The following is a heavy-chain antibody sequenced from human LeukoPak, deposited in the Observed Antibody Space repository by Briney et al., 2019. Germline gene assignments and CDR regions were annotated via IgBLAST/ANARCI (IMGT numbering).Heavy chain of an antibody. D-gene: IGHD1-1*01. CDR1: GYTFTSYY. CDR2: INPSGGST. CDR3: ARDIERGELEPTSAPELFDY. J-gene: IGHJ4*02. Sequence: ASVKVSCKASGYTFTSYYMHWVRQAPGQGLEWMGIINPSGGSTSYAQKFQGRVTMTRDMSTSTAYMELRSLRSDDTAVYYCARDIERGELEPTSAPELFDYWGQGTLVTVSS. V-gene: IGHV1-46*01.